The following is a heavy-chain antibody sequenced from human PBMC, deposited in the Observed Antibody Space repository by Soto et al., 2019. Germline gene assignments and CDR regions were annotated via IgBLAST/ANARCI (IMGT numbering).Heavy chain of an antibody. Sequence: GGSLRLSCAASGFTFSSYAMSWVRQAPGKGLEWVSAISGSGGSTYYADSVKGRFTISRDNSKNTLYLQMNSLRAEDTAVYYCAREISPQQLVGHDAFDVWGQGTTVTVSS. D-gene: IGHD6-13*01. CDR2: ISGSGGST. CDR3: AREISPQQLVGHDAFDV. V-gene: IGHV3-23*01. CDR1: GFTFSSYA. J-gene: IGHJ3*01.